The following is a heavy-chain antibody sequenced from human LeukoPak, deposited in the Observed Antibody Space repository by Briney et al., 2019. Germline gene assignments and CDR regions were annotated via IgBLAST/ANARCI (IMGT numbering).Heavy chain of an antibody. J-gene: IGHJ4*02. D-gene: IGHD6-13*01. CDR2: IYTSGST. CDR3: ARDVDAAGTGWEYYFDY. Sequence: SETLSLTCTVSGGSISSGSYYWSWIRQPAGKGLEWIGRIYTSGSTNYNPSLKSRVTISVDTSKNQFSLKLSSVTAADTAVYYCARDVDAAGTGWEYYFDYWGQGTLVTVSS. V-gene: IGHV4-61*02. CDR1: GGSISSGSYY.